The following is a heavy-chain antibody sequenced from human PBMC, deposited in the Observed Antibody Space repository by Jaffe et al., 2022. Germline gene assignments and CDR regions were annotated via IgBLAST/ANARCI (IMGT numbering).Heavy chain of an antibody. CDR2: IRFDGTNK. V-gene: IGHV3-30*02. D-gene: IGHD2-8*01. CDR1: GFPFSNYG. CDR3: VKDQHVPPYGAGYFEY. J-gene: IGHJ4*02. Sequence: QVQLVESGGGVVQPGGSLRLSCVASGFPFSNYGMDWVRQAPGKGLEWVAFIRFDGTNKYYADSVMGRFTISRDNSKDTVDLQMTSLRPEDTAVYYCVKDQHVPPYGAGYFEYWGQGALVTVSS.